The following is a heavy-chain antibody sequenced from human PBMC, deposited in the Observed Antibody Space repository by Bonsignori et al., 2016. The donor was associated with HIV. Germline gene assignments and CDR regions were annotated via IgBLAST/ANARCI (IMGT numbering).Heavy chain of an antibody. V-gene: IGHV3-13*01. D-gene: IGHD3-3*01. Sequence: GGSLRLSCAASGFTFSSYDMHWVRQATGKGLEWVSAIGTAGDTYYPGSVKGRFTISRENAKNSLYLQMNSLRAGDTAVYYCARGGKLFGVANMGDYWGQGTLVTVSS. J-gene: IGHJ4*02. CDR3: ARGGKLFGVANMGDY. CDR1: GFTFSSYD. CDR2: IGTAGDT.